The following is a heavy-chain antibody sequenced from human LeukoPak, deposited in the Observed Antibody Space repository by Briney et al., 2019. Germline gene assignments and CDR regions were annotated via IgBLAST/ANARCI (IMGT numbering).Heavy chain of an antibody. CDR2: IFHSGST. D-gene: IGHD6-19*01. V-gene: IGHV4-4*02. CDR1: GGSISSTNW. CDR3: ARFPSRTYSSGWYVGMSWFDP. J-gene: IGHJ5*02. Sequence: SETLSLTCAVSGGSISSTNWWSWVRQPPGKGLEWIGEIFHSGSTNYNPSLKSRVTISVDTSKNQFSLKLSSVTAADTAVYYCARFPSRTYSSGWYVGMSWFDPWGQGTLVTVSS.